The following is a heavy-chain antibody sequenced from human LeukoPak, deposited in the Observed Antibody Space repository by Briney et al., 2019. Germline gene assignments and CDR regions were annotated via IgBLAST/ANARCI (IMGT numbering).Heavy chain of an antibody. CDR2: INPNSDPT. CDR3: AVDSSASDLDY. V-gene: IGHV1-2*02. D-gene: IGHD3-22*01. Sequence: GASVRVSCTASGYTFTVYFIQWVRQTPGQRVEWMRWINPNSDPTNYAQKFQGRVSMTRDTSISTAYMELSRLRSDDTAVFYCAVDSSASDLDYWGQGTLVSVSS. CDR1: GYTFTVYF. J-gene: IGHJ4*02.